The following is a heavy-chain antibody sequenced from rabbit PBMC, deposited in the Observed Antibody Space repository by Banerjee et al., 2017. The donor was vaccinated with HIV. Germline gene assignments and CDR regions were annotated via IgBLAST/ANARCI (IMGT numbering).Heavy chain of an antibody. J-gene: IGHJ4*01. CDR1: GFDLSNYYY. V-gene: IGHV1S40*01. CDR3: ARDLTGVIGWNFGW. D-gene: IGHD1-1*01. CDR2: IYLGSGRI. Sequence: QTLEESGGDLVKPGASLTLTCTASGFDLSNYYYIYWVRQAPGKGLEWIGCIYLGSGRIYYASWAKGRFTFSKTSSTTVTLQVTSLTAADTATYFCARDLTGVIGWNFGWWGQGTLVTVS.